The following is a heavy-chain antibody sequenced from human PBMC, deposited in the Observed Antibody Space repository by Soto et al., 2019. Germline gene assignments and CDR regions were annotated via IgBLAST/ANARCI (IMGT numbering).Heavy chain of an antibody. Sequence: ASVKVSCKVSGDTLSELSMHWVRQAPGKGLEWMGGFDPEDGETIYAQKFQGRVTMTEDTSTDTAYMELSRLRSEDTAVYYCATGYCSGGSCRSEYFHHWGQGTLVTVSS. CDR1: GDTLSELS. CDR3: ATGYCSGGSCRSEYFHH. J-gene: IGHJ1*01. V-gene: IGHV1-24*01. D-gene: IGHD2-15*01. CDR2: FDPEDGET.